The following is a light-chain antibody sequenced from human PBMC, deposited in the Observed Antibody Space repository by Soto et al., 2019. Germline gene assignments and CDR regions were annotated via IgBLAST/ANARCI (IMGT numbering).Light chain of an antibody. CDR3: QQRHMWPIT. CDR1: QSVSSY. V-gene: IGKV3-11*01. J-gene: IGKJ5*01. Sequence: EIVLTQSPATLSSFQGYIGTLSCRAGQSVSSYLAWYQQKPGQVPRLLIYGASTRATGFPARFSGSGSGTEFTLTISSLQSEDSAVYYCQQRHMWPITFGKGTQLEIK. CDR2: GAS.